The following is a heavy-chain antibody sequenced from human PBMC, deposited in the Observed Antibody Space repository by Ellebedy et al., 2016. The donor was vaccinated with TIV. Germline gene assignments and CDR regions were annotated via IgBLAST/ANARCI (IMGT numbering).Heavy chain of an antibody. CDR3: AKVWANYYFDL. CDR2: ISSSGSTI. Sequence: GGSLRLXCAASGFTFSDYYMSWIRQAPGKGLEWVSHISSSGSTIYYADSVKGRFTISRDNAKNSLYLQMNSLRAEDTALYYCAKVWANYYFDLWGRGTLVTVSS. D-gene: IGHD1-7*01. V-gene: IGHV3-11*01. CDR1: GFTFSDYY. J-gene: IGHJ2*01.